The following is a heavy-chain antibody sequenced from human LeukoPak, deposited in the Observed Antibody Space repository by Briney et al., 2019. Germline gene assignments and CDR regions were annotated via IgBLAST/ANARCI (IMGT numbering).Heavy chain of an antibody. D-gene: IGHD2-2*01. CDR3: ARGDPAPFDS. J-gene: IGHJ4*02. CDR1: GDTFRRYA. CDR2: VIPMFVST. V-gene: IGHV1-69*05. Sequence: GASVKVSCKASGDTFRRYAINWVQQAPGQGLEWMGGVIPMFVSTNYAQKFQGRVTMTTDESTSTAYMELRSLMSDDTAVYYCARGDPAPFDSWGQGTLVTVSS.